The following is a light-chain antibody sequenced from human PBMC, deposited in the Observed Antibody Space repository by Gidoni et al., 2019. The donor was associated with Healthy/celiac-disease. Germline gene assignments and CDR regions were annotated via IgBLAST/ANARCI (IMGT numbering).Light chain of an antibody. V-gene: IGKV3-20*01. CDR3: QQYGSSQYT. CDR1: QSVSSSY. CDR2: GAS. J-gene: IGKJ2*01. Sequence: ELVLMQSPGTLSLSPGERATLPCRASQSVSSSYLAWYQQKPGQAPRLLIYGASSRATGIPDRFSGRGSGTDFTLTISRLEPEDFAVYYCQQYGSSQYTFGQGTKLEIK.